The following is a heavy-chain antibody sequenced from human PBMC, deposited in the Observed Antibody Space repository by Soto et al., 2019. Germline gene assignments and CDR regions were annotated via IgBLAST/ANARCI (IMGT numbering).Heavy chain of an antibody. J-gene: IGHJ5*02. CDR3: DRDASTDTTLAGLYTWFDT. CDR1: GFIFSNYG. D-gene: IGHD1-1*01. Sequence: GGSLRLSCTASGFIFSNYGMNWVRQAPGKGLEWVAYISVSGRTIYYADSVKGRFTISRDNAKKSLFLQMDSLRAEDTAVYHCDRDASTDTTLAGLYTWFDTWGQGTQVTVSS. CDR2: ISVSGRTI. V-gene: IGHV3-48*03.